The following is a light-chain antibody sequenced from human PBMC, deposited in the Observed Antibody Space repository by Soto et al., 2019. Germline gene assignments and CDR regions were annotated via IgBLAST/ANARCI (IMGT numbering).Light chain of an antibody. Sequence: QPVLTQPPSASGSPGQSVTISCTGTSSDVGGYKYVSWYQQHPGKVPKLMIYEVSKRPSGVPDRFSGSKSGNTASLTVSGLQAEDEADYYCSSYAGSNTDYVFGTGTKLTVL. J-gene: IGLJ1*01. V-gene: IGLV2-8*01. CDR2: EVS. CDR3: SSYAGSNTDYV. CDR1: SSDVGGYKY.